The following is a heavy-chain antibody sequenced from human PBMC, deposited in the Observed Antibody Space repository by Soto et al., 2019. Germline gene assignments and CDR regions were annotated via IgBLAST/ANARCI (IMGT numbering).Heavy chain of an antibody. CDR3: ARGSSLGSNLPSYWFDP. CDR1: GGSFSGYY. D-gene: IGHD3-10*01. V-gene: IGHV4-34*01. CDR2: INHSGST. Sequence: SETLSLTCAVYGGSFSGYYWSWIRQPPGKGLEWIGEINHSGSTNYNPSLKSRVTISVDTSKNQFSLKLSSVTAADTAVYYCARGSSLGSNLPSYWFDPWGQGTLVTVSS. J-gene: IGHJ5*02.